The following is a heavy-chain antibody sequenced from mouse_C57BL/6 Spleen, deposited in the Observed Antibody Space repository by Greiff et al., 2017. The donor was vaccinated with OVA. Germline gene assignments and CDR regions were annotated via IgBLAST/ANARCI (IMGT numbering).Heavy chain of an antibody. CDR1: GYSITSDY. J-gene: IGHJ1*03. CDR2: ISYSGST. V-gene: IGHV3-8*01. Sequence: ESGPGLAKPSQPLSLTCSVTGYSITSDYWNWIRKFPGNKLEYMGYISYSGSTYYNPSLKSRISITRDTSKNQYYLQLNSVTTEDTATYYCARYSITTVVATRYFDVWGTGTTVTVSS. CDR3: ARYSITTVVATRYFDV. D-gene: IGHD1-1*01.